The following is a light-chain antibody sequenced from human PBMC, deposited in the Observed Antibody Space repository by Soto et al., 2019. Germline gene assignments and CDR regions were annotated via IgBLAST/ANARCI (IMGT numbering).Light chain of an antibody. CDR1: ESVSSN. Sequence: EIVMTQSPATLSVSPGERATLSCRASESVSSNLAWYQQKPGQAPRLLIYGASTRATGIPATFSGSGSGTEFTLTISSLQSEDLAVYYCQQYNNWPGTFGQGTKVEIK. CDR2: GAS. J-gene: IGKJ1*01. V-gene: IGKV3-15*01. CDR3: QQYNNWPGT.